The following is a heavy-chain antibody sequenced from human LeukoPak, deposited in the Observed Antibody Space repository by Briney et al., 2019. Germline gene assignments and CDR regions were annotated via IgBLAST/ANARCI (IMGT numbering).Heavy chain of an antibody. J-gene: IGHJ4*02. Sequence: PGGSLRLSCAASGFTFSNSPMTWVRQAPGKGLERVAAISTSGSDTIYTDSVKDRFTISRDNSKNTLYLQMNSPRAEDTAVYYCAKGGNYAPLDYWGQGTLVTVSS. CDR3: AKGGNYAPLDY. CDR1: GFTFSNSP. D-gene: IGHD1-7*01. V-gene: IGHV3-23*01. CDR2: ISTSGSDT.